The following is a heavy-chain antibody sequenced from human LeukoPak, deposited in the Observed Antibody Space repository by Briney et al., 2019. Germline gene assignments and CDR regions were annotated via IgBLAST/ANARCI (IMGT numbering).Heavy chain of an antibody. CDR2: IYTSGSA. Sequence: SETLSLTCTVSGGSISSYYWSWIRQPAGKGLEWIGRIYTSGSANYNPSLKSRVTMSVDTSKNQFSLKLSSVTAADTAVYYCARDQTYYDSSGYSLYAFDIWGQGTMVTVSS. J-gene: IGHJ3*02. CDR3: ARDQTYYDSSGYSLYAFDI. V-gene: IGHV4-4*07. D-gene: IGHD3-22*01. CDR1: GGSISSYY.